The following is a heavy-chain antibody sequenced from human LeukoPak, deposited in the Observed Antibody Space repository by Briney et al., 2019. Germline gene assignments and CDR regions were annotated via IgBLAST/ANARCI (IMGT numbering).Heavy chain of an antibody. D-gene: IGHD3-3*01. Sequence: PLETLSLTCTVSGGSISSGDYYWSWIRQPPGKGLEWIVYIYYSGSTYYNPSLKSRVTISVDTSKNQFSLKLSSVTAADTAVYYCARLGYYDFWSGYYNGMDVWGQGTTVTVSS. CDR3: ARLGYYDFWSGYYNGMDV. CDR1: GGSISSGDYY. CDR2: IYYSGST. J-gene: IGHJ6*02. V-gene: IGHV4-30-4*01.